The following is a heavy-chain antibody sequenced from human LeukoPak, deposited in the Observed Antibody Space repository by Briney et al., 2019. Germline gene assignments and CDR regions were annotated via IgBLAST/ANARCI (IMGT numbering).Heavy chain of an antibody. D-gene: IGHD3-10*01. CDR1: GGTFSSYA. CDR2: IIPTFGTA. Sequence: GASVKVSCKASGGTFSSYAISWVRQAPGQGLEWMGGIIPTFGTANYAQKFQGRVTITADNSTSTAYMELSSLRSEDTAVYYCAREGGRGSLWFGEGAWFDPWGQGPLVTVSS. CDR3: AREGGRGSLWFGEGAWFDP. J-gene: IGHJ5*02. V-gene: IGHV1-69*06.